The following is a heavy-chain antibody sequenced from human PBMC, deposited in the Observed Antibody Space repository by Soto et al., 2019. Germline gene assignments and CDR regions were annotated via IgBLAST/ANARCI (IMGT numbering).Heavy chain of an antibody. CDR2: ISAYNGNT. D-gene: IGHD2-2*01. J-gene: IGHJ5*02. CDR3: ARDRGYCSSTSCEVGNWFDP. CDR1: GYTFTSYG. Sequence: ASVKVSCKASGYTFTSYGISWVRQAPGQGLEWMGWISAYNGNTNYAQKLQGRVTMTTDTSTSTAYMELRSLRSDDTAVYYCARDRGYCSSTSCEVGNWFDPWGQGTLVTVS. V-gene: IGHV1-18*01.